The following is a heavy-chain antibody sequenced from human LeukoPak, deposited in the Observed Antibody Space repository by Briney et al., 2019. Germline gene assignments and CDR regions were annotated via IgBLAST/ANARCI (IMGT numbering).Heavy chain of an antibody. J-gene: IGHJ3*02. V-gene: IGHV4-38-2*02. CDR2: MYHSGST. D-gene: IGHD3-22*01. CDR3: ARGPYSYDSSGAFDI. Sequence: SETLSLTCTVSGYSISIGYYWGWIRQSPGKGLEWIATMYHSGSTYYNPSLKSRVTISVDTSKNQFSLKVSSVTAADPAVYFCARGPYSYDSSGAFDIWGQGTMVTVSS. CDR1: GYSISIGYY.